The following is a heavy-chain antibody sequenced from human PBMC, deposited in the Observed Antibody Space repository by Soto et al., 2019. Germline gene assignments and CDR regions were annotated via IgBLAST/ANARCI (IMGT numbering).Heavy chain of an antibody. CDR1: GGSISSGGYY. CDR3: ARAYCSSTSCYTAFDALDI. D-gene: IGHD2-2*02. Sequence: PSETLYLTCTVSGGSISSGGYYWSWIRQHPGKGLEWIGYIYYSGSTYYNPSLKSRVTISVDTSKNQFSLKLSSVTAADTAVYYCARAYCSSTSCYTAFDALDIWGQGTMVS. V-gene: IGHV4-31*03. CDR2: IYYSGST. J-gene: IGHJ3*02.